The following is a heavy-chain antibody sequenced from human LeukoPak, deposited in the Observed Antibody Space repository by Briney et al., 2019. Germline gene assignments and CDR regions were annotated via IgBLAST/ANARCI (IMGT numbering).Heavy chain of an antibody. CDR1: GFTVSTNY. Sequence: GGSLRLSCAASGFTVSTNYMSWVRQAPGKGLEWVSVIYSGGGAYYADSVKGRFTISRDNSKNTLYLQMNSLRAEDTAVYYCAREAYSGSYYVGYWGQGTLVTVSS. D-gene: IGHD1-26*01. J-gene: IGHJ4*02. CDR3: AREAYSGSYYVGY. V-gene: IGHV3-66*01. CDR2: IYSGGGA.